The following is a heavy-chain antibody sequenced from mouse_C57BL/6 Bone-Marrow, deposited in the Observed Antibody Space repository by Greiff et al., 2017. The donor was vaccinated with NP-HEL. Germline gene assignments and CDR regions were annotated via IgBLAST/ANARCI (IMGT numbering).Heavy chain of an antibody. J-gene: IGHJ3*01. CDR2: ISDGGSYT. CDR1: FFPFIISS. D-gene: IGHD2-1*01. CDR3: ARDLL. V-gene: IGHV5-4*01. Sequence: GGGLAPPFFSLPLSFSSSFFPFIISSISFFLHTPEKRLEWVATISDGGSYTYYPDNVKGRFTISRDNAKNNLYLQMSHLKSEDTAMYYCARDLLRGQGTLVTVSA.